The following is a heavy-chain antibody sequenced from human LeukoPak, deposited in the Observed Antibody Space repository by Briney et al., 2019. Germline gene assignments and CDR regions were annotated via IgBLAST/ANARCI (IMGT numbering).Heavy chain of an antibody. V-gene: IGHV3-48*03. CDR3: ARVAGGYSYGYYYYYMDV. CDR1: GFTFSSYE. Sequence: GGSLRLSCAASGFTFSSYEMNWVRQAPGKGLEWVSYISSNGSTIYYADSVKGRFTISRDNAKNSLYLQMNSLRAEDTAVYYCARVAGGYSYGYYYYYMDVWGKGTTVTISS. J-gene: IGHJ6*03. CDR2: ISSNGSTI. D-gene: IGHD5-18*01.